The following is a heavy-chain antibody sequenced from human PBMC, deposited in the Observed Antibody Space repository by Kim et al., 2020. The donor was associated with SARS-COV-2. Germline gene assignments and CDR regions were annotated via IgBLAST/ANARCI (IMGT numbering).Heavy chain of an antibody. CDR2: ISYDGSNK. CDR3: AKGQDLGYTSSPDY. D-gene: IGHD6-13*01. Sequence: GGSLRLSCAASGFTFSSYGMHWVRQAPGKGLEWVAVISYDGSNKYYADSVKGRFTISRDNSKNTLYLQMNSLRAEDTAVYYCAKGQDLGYTSSPDYWGQGTLVTVSS. CDR1: GFTFSSYG. V-gene: IGHV3-30*18. J-gene: IGHJ4*02.